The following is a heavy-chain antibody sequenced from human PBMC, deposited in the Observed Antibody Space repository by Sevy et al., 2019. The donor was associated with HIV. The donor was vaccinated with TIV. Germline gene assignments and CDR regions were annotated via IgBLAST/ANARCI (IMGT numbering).Heavy chain of an antibody. J-gene: IGHJ4*02. CDR3: ARVPWGYYDYVWGSYRHPSGDY. Sequence: GGSLRLSCAASEFTFSSYAMHWVRQAPGKGLEWVAVISYDGSNKYYADSVKGRFTISRDNSKNTLYLQMNSLRAEDTAVYYCARVPWGYYDYVWGSYRHPSGDYWGQGTLVTVSS. CDR1: EFTFSSYA. V-gene: IGHV3-30-3*01. D-gene: IGHD3-16*02. CDR2: ISYDGSNK.